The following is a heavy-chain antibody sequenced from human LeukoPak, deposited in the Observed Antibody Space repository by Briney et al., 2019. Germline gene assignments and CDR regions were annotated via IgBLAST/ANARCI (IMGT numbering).Heavy chain of an antibody. Sequence: GGSLRLSCAVAGFSFSNYWMTWVRQAPGKGLEWVASIRQDGNEYSYVDSVKGRFTISRDNAKNTLYLQMDTLRAGDTAVYYCARALYNAYDHAYWGQGTLVTVSS. CDR3: ARALYNAYDHAY. CDR2: IRQDGNEY. V-gene: IGHV3-7*05. CDR1: GFSFSNYW. D-gene: IGHD5-12*01. J-gene: IGHJ4*02.